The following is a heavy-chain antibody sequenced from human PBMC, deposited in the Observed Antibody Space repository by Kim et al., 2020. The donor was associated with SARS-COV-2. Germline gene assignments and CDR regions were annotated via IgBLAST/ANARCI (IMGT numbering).Heavy chain of an antibody. V-gene: IGHV3-30*18. CDR3: AKDLSMVRGVDQLFDY. CDR1: GFTFSSYG. J-gene: IGHJ4*02. CDR2: ISYDGSNK. Sequence: GGSLRLSCAASGFTFSSYGMHWVRQAPGKGLEWVAVISYDGSNKYYADSVKVRFTISRDNSKNTLYLQMNSLRAEDTAVYYCAKDLSMVRGVDQLFDYWGQGTLVTVSS. D-gene: IGHD3-10*01.